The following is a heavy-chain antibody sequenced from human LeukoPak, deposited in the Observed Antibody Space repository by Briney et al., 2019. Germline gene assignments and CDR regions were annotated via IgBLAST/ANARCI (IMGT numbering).Heavy chain of an antibody. CDR1: GFTFSSYA. CDR2: ISGSGGST. CDR3: AKAPGLRYFDF. V-gene: IGHV3-23*01. D-gene: IGHD3-9*01. Sequence: GGSLRLSCAASGFTFSSYAMSWVRQAPGEGLGWVSAISGSGGSTYYADSVKGRFTISRDNSKNSLYLQIKSLRAEDTAVYYCAKAPGLRYFDFWGQGTLVTVSS. J-gene: IGHJ4*02.